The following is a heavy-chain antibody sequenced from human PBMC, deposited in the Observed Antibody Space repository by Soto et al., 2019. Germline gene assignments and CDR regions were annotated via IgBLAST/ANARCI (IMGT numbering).Heavy chain of an antibody. CDR3: AREGVAAADDYYYGMDV. CDR1: GGTFSSYA. Sequence: SVKVSCKASGGTFSSYAISWVRQAPGQGLEWMGGIIPIFGTANYAQKFQGRVTITADESTSTAYMELSSLRSEDTAVYYCAREGVAAADDYYYGMDVWGQGTTVTVS. V-gene: IGHV1-69*13. J-gene: IGHJ6*02. CDR2: IIPIFGTA. D-gene: IGHD6-13*01.